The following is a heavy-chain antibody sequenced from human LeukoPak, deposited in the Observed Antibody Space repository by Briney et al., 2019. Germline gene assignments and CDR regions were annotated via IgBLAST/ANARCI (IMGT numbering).Heavy chain of an antibody. V-gene: IGHV4-39*01. D-gene: IGHD2-21*01. Sequence: NPSETLSLTCTVSGGSISSSSYYWGWIRQPPGKGLEWIGSIYYSGSTYYNPSLKSRVTISVDTSKNQFSLKLSSVTAADTAVYYCARGIRSRYYYYYYMDVWGKGTTVTVSS. CDR3: ARGIRSRYYYYYYMDV. CDR1: GGSISSSSYY. CDR2: IYYSGST. J-gene: IGHJ6*03.